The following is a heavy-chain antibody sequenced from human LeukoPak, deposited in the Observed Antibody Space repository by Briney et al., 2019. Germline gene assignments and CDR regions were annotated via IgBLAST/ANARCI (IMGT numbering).Heavy chain of an antibody. CDR3: ARHKMVRGIGYYYYMDV. J-gene: IGHJ6*03. V-gene: IGHV4-39*01. D-gene: IGHD3-10*01. Sequence: SETLSLTCIVSGVSISSSSYYWGWIRQPPGKGLEWIGTIYYSGNTYYNPSLKSRVNISIDTSKNQFSLNLGSVTAADTAVFYCARHKMVRGIGYYYYMDVWGKGTTVTISS. CDR2: IYYSGNT. CDR1: GVSISSSSYY.